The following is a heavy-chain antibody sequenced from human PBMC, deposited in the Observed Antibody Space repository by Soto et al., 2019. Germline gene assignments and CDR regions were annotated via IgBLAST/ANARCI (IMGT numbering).Heavy chain of an antibody. CDR2: IYYSGST. CDR3: ARRYSSSFDY. CDR1: GGSISSSNW. J-gene: IGHJ4*02. Sequence: PSETLSLTCAVSGGSISSSNWWSWVRQPPGKGLEWIGEIYYSGSTNYNPSLKSRVTISVDTSKNQFSLKLSSVTAADTAVYYCARRYSSSFDYWGQGTLVTVSS. D-gene: IGHD6-13*01. V-gene: IGHV4-4*02.